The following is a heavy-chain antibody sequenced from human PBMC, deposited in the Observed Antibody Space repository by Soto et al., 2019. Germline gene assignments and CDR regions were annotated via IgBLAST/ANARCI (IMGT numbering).Heavy chain of an antibody. CDR1: GYTFTSYG. CDR3: AGAYNWNDEHYFYGMDV. Sequence: QVQLVQSGAEVKKPGASVKVSCKDSGYTFTSYGISWVRQAPGQGLEWMGWISAYNGNTNYAQKLQGRVTMTTDTSTSTAYMELRSLRSDDTSVYYCAGAYNWNDEHYFYGMDVWGQGPTVTVSS. J-gene: IGHJ6*02. CDR2: ISAYNGNT. V-gene: IGHV1-18*01. D-gene: IGHD1-1*01.